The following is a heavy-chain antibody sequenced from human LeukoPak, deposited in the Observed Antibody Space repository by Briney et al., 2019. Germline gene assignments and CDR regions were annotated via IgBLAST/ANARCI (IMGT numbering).Heavy chain of an antibody. CDR2: IVVGSGNT. J-gene: IGHJ4*02. Sequence: SVKVSCKASGFTFTSSAVQWVRQARGQRHEWIGWIVVGSGNTNYAQKFQERVTITREMSTSTACMELSSLRSEDTAVYYCAADVTIFGVVINWGQGTLVTVSS. CDR1: GFTFTSSA. CDR3: AADVTIFGVVIN. V-gene: IGHV1-58*01. D-gene: IGHD3-3*01.